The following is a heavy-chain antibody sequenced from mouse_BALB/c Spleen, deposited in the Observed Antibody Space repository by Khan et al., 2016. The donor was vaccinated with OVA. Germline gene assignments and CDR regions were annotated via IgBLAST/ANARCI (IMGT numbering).Heavy chain of an antibody. V-gene: IGHV5-17*02. CDR3: ARRRIYDGYYGGAMDY. Sequence: EVELVESGGGLVQPGGSRKLSCAASGFTLSSFGMHWVRQAPEKGLEWVAYISSGSNTINYADTVKGRFPISRDNSQNTLFLHMTSLRSEDTAMYDCARRRIYDGYYGGAMDYWGQGTSVTVSS. CDR1: GFTLSSFG. J-gene: IGHJ4*01. D-gene: IGHD2-3*01. CDR2: ISSGSNTI.